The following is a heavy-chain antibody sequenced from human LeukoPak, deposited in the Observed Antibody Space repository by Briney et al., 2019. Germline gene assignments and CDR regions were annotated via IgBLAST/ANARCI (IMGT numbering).Heavy chain of an antibody. CDR3: AKDARRTNGWYYFDY. J-gene: IGHJ4*02. Sequence: PGGSLRLSCAASGFAFSSQAIGWVRQAPGKGLEWVSVISDSGSLTYYADSVKGRFTISRDNSKKTLFLQLNSLRAEDTAVYYCAKDARRTNGWYYFDYWGQGALVTVSS. D-gene: IGHD6-19*01. CDR2: ISDSGSLT. CDR1: GFAFSSQA. V-gene: IGHV3-23*01.